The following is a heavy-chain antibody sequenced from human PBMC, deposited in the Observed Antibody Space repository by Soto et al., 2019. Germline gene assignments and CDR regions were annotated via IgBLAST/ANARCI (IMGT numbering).Heavy chain of an antibody. D-gene: IGHD3-3*01. J-gene: IGHJ4*02. CDR3: ARDNGDSVLRFLEWLLYY. Sequence: ASVKVSCKASGYTFTSYAMHWVRQAPGQRFEWMGWINAGNGNTKYSQKFQGRVTITRDTSASTAYMELSSLRSEDTAVYYCARDNGDSVLRFLEWLLYYWGQGTLVTVS. CDR2: INAGNGNT. CDR1: GYTFTSYA. V-gene: IGHV1-3*01.